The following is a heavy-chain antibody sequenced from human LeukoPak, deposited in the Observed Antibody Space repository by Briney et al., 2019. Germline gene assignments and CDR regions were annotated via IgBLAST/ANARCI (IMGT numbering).Heavy chain of an antibody. D-gene: IGHD3-22*01. V-gene: IGHV4-31*03. J-gene: IGHJ4*02. Sequence: SDTLSLTCTVSGGSISSSGHYWSWIRQHPATGLEWIGYIYYSRSTYYNPTLRSRVTISVDTSKNQFSLKLSSVTAADTAVYYCARQSGGRGYSSYFVYWGQGTLVTVSS. CDR2: IYYSRST. CDR3: ARQSGGRGYSSYFVY. CDR1: GGSISSSGHY.